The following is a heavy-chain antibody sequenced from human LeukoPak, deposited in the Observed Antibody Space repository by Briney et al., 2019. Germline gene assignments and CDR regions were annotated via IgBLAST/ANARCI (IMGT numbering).Heavy chain of an antibody. CDR1: GFTFSSYA. J-gene: IGHJ4*02. V-gene: IGHV3-23*01. Sequence: PGGSLRLSCAASGFTFSSYAMSWVRQAPGKGLEWVSAISGSGGSTYYADSVKGRFTISRDNSKNTLYLQMNSLRAEDTAVYHCAKYARIAVAGTDYFDYWGQGTLVTVSS. CDR3: AKYARIAVAGTDYFDY. D-gene: IGHD6-19*01. CDR2: ISGSGGST.